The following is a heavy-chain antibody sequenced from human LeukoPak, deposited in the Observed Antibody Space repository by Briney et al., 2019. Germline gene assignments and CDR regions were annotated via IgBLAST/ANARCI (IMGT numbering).Heavy chain of an antibody. CDR2: IYKDGSS. V-gene: IGHV3-66*01. D-gene: IGHD5-24*01. J-gene: IGHJ4*02. Sequence: GGSLRLYCAAYGFSFISYRMSWVRQAAGKGLEWVSVIYKDGSSYYPDSVKGRFILSRDNSKNTVYLQMNSLRVEDTAVYYCARDLGRERAYWGQGTLVTVSS. CDR3: ARDLGRERAY. CDR1: GFSFISYR.